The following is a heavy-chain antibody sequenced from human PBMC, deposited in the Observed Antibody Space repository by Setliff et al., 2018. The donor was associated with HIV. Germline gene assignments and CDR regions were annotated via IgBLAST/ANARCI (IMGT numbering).Heavy chain of an antibody. V-gene: IGHV4-34*01. J-gene: IGHJ4*02. CDR1: NASFSDYY. Sequence: SETLSLTFAVYNASFSDYYRGWIRQTPGKGLEWIGEVNHSGSTNYNSSLKNRVTMSINLSKNQFSLKLTSVTAADTAVYYCAVRVYGPVEYWGQGNQVTVSS. CDR2: VNHSGST. CDR3: AVRVYGPVEY. D-gene: IGHD4-17*01.